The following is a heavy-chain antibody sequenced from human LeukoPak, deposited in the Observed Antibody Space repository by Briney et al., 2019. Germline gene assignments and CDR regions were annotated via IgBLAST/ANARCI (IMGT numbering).Heavy chain of an antibody. CDR1: GYTFTGYY. CDR3: VRGNSEEDAFDI. V-gene: IGHV1-2*02. CDR2: INPNSGGT. D-gene: IGHD4-23*01. Sequence: ASVKVSCKASGYTFTGYYMHWVRQAPGQGLEWMGWINPNSGGTNYAQKFQGRVTMTRDTSISTAYMELSSLRSEDTAVYYCVRGNSEEDAFDIWGQGTMVTVSS. J-gene: IGHJ3*02.